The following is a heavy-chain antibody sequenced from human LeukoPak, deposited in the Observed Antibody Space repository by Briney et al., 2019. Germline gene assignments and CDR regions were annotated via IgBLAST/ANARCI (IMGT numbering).Heavy chain of an antibody. CDR3: ARGGYCGSTRCYVFNAFDI. J-gene: IGHJ3*02. Sequence: GGSLRLSCAASGFTFTSHEVNWVRQAPGKGLEWVSYITSTSTTYYADSVKGRFTISRDNAKNSLYLQMNSVRAEDTATYYCARGGYCGSTRCYVFNAFDIWGQGTMVTVSS. D-gene: IGHD2-2*01. CDR2: ITSTSTT. V-gene: IGHV3-48*03. CDR1: GFTFTSHE.